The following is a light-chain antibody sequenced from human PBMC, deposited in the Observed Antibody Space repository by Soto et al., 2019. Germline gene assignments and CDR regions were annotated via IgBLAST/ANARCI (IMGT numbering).Light chain of an antibody. J-gene: IGKJ1*01. CDR3: QQYHDYWT. Sequence: DVRLTQSPATLSASVGDRVSITCRASERIVLWLAWYQHKSGRAPKLLMYKVSTLESDVPSRFSGSGSGTEFTLTIDNLQPDDSAIYYCQQYHDYWTFGQGTKIEVK. V-gene: IGKV1-5*03. CDR2: KVS. CDR1: ERIVLW.